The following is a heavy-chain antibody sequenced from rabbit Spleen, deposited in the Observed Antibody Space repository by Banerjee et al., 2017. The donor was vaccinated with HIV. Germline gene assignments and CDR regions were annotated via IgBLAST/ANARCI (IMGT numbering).Heavy chain of an antibody. CDR3: ARDSGTSFSSYGMDL. V-gene: IGHV1S40*01. D-gene: IGHD8-1*01. J-gene: IGHJ6*01. CDR2: IDTGSSGIT. Sequence: QSLEESGGDLVKPGASLTLTCIASGVSFSGNSYMCWVRQAPGKGLEWIACIDTGSSGITWYATWAKGRFTISKTSSTTVTLQMTSLTAADTATYFCARDSGTSFSSYGMDLWGPGTLVTVS. CDR1: GVSFSGNSY.